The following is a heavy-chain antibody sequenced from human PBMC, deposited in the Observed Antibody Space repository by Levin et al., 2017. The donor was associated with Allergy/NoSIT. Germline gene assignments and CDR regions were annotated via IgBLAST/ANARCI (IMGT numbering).Heavy chain of an antibody. V-gene: IGHV3-30*18. Sequence: PGGSLRLSCAASGFTFSSYGMHWVRQAPGKGLEWVAVISYDGSNKYYADSVKGRFTISRDNSKNTLYLQMNSLRAEDTAVYYCAKDRPRYDYGDYGLDYWGQGTLVTVSS. J-gene: IGHJ4*02. D-gene: IGHD4-17*01. CDR2: ISYDGSNK. CDR3: AKDRPRYDYGDYGLDY. CDR1: GFTFSSYG.